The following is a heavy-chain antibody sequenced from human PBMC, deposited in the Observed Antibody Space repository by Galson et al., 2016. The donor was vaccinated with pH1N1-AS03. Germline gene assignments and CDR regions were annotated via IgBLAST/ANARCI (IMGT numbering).Heavy chain of an antibody. Sequence: SLRLSCAESGFSFSSFGMHWVRQAPAKGLEWVAAISNDGNNKHHADSVKGRFTISRDNSKNTLYLQMSSLSADETAVYFCARDYAYCNGPSCFNIDDWGQGTLVIVSP. J-gene: IGHJ4*02. CDR3: ARDYAYCNGPSCFNIDD. V-gene: IGHV3-30*12. D-gene: IGHD2-21*01. CDR1: GFSFSSFG. CDR2: ISNDGNNK.